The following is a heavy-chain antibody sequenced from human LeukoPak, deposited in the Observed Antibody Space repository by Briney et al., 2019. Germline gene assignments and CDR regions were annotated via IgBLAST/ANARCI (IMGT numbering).Heavy chain of an antibody. D-gene: IGHD2-15*01. CDR2: TYYRSKWYN. J-gene: IGHJ6*02. Sequence: SQTLSLTCAISGDSVSSNSAAWNWTRQSPSRGLEWLGRTYYRSKWYNDYAESVKSRITINPDTSKNHFSLQLTSVTPEDTAVYYCASPFGDGYCSGRTCYYHYYGLDVWGQGTTVTVSS. CDR1: GDSVSSNSAA. V-gene: IGHV6-1*01. CDR3: ASPFGDGYCSGRTCYYHYYGLDV.